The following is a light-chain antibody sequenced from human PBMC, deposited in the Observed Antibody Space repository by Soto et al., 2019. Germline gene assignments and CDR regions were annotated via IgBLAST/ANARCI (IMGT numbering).Light chain of an antibody. CDR2: AAS. V-gene: IGKV1-39*01. CDR1: QSISNY. J-gene: IGKJ1*01. CDR3: QQSYSTPWT. Sequence: DIQMTQSPSSLSASVGDRVTITCRASQSISNYLNWYQQKPGKAPKLLIYAASSLQSGVPSRFSGSESGTDFTLTISSLQPEDFATYDCQQSYSTPWTFGQGTRVESK.